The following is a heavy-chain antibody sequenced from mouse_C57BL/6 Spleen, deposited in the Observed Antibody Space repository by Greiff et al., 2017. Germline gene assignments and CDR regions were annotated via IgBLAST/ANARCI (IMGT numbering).Heavy chain of an antibody. D-gene: IGHD4-1*01. J-gene: IGHJ2*01. CDR1: GYAFSSSW. CDR3: ARSWDVYYFDY. Sequence: QVQLQQSGPELVKPGASVKISCKASGYAFSSSWMNWVKQRPGKGLEWIGRIYPGDGDTNYNGKFKGKATLTADKSSSTAYMQLSSLTSEDSAVYFCARSWDVYYFDYWGQGTTLTVSS. V-gene: IGHV1-82*01. CDR2: IYPGDGDT.